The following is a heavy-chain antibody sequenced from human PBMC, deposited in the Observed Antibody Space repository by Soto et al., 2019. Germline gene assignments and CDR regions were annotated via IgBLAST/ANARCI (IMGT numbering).Heavy chain of an antibody. CDR1: GFTFSSYD. CDR3: ARTPPTKSRDY. D-gene: IGHD2-15*01. V-gene: IGHV3-23*01. J-gene: IGHJ4*02. CDR2: ISVTGSGK. Sequence: EVQLLESGGGLVQPGGSLRLSCAASGFTFSSYDMRWVRQAPGKGLEYVSSISVTGSGKYYADSVKGRFTISRDNSKNTLYLQMNSLRVEDTAVYYCARTPPTKSRDYWGQGTRVTVSS.